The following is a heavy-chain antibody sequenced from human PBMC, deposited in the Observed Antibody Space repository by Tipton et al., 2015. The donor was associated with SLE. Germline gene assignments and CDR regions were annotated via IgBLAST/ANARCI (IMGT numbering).Heavy chain of an antibody. D-gene: IGHD2-15*01. CDR3: ARGKDNVVARDAFDI. J-gene: IGHJ3*02. V-gene: IGHV4-34*01. CDR1: GGSFSGYY. Sequence: TLSLTCAVYGGSFSGYYWSWFRQPPGKGLEWIGEINHSGSTNYNPSLKSRVTISVDTTKNQFSRKLSSVTAAHTAVYYCARGKDNVVARDAFDIWGQGTMVTVSS. CDR2: INHSGST.